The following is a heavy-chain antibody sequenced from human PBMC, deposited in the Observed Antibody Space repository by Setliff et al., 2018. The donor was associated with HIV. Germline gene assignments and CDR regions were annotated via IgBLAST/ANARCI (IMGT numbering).Heavy chain of an antibody. V-gene: IGHV3-30*02. D-gene: IGHD3-22*01. CDR2: IRYDGSNK. CDR1: GFIFSSYG. Sequence: PGGSLRLSCAASGFIFSSYGMHWVRQAPGKGLEWVAVIRYDGSNKYYADSVKGRFTISRDNSKNTLYLQMNSLRAEDTAVYYCATIVESSGYLGGNYFDFWGRGSLVTVSS. CDR3: ATIVESSGYLGGNYFDF. J-gene: IGHJ4*02.